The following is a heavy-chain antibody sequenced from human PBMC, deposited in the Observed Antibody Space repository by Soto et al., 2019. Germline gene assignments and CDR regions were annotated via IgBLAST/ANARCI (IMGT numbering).Heavy chain of an antibody. CDR2: ISYDGSNK. V-gene: IGHV3-30*18. CDR3: AKNRIPIVATGCFDY. Sequence: GGSLRLSCAASGFTFSSYGMHWVRQAPGKGLEWVAVISYDGSNKYYADSVKGRFTISRDNSKNTLYLQMNSLRAEDTAVYYCAKNRIPIVATGCFDYWGQGTLVTVSS. J-gene: IGHJ4*02. CDR1: GFTFSSYG. D-gene: IGHD5-12*01.